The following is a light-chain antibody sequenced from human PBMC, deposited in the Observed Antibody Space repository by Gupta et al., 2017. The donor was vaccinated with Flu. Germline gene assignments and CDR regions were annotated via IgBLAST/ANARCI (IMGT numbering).Light chain of an antibody. J-gene: IGKJ4*01. CDR3: HQYNTSPFT. CDR2: RAS. CDR1: RIFSSF. Sequence: ASTSCGGGRIFSSFLVWYQQKPGQAPRLLIYRASNRDSGIPARFSGGGSGTEFTLTISSLQPEDSAVFYCHQYNTSPFTFGRGTKVEIK. V-gene: IGKV3D-15*01.